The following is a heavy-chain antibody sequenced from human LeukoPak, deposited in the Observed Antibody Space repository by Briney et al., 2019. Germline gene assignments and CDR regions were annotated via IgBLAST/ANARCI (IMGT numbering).Heavy chain of an antibody. CDR2: IKQDGSEK. CDR1: GFTFSSYG. D-gene: IGHD6-19*01. Sequence: PGGSLRLSCAASGFTFSSYGMHWVRQAPGKGLEWVANIKQDGSEKYYVDSVKGRFTISGDNAKNSLYLQMNSLRAEDTAVYYCARGSRYSSGWHYYYYYMDVWGKGTAVTVSS. J-gene: IGHJ6*03. V-gene: IGHV3-7*01. CDR3: ARGSRYSSGWHYYYYYMDV.